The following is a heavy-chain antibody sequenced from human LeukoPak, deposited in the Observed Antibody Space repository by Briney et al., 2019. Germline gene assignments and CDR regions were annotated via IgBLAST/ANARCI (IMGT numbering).Heavy chain of an antibody. CDR2: INPNSDDT. J-gene: IGHJ6*03. V-gene: IGHV1-2*02. Sequence: GASVKVSCKASGYTFTAYYMHWVRQAPGQGLEWMGWINPNSDDTDYAQNFQGRVTMTRDTSISTAYMELSRLRSDDTAVYYCARDASYYDFWSGQRPYYMDVWGKGTTVTVSS. D-gene: IGHD3-3*01. CDR1: GYTFTAYY. CDR3: ARDASYYDFWSGQRPYYMDV.